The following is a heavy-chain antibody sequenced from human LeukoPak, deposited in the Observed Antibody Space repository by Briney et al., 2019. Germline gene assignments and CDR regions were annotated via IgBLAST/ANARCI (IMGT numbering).Heavy chain of an antibody. J-gene: IGHJ4*02. Sequence: ASVKVSCKASGYAFISYDINWVRQATGQGLGWVGYMNPNSGNTGYAQKFQGRVTITKNTSITTAYMELSSLRSEDTAVYYCAREGFDYWGQGTLVTVSS. V-gene: IGHV1-8*01. CDR2: MNPNSGNT. CDR1: GYAFISYD. CDR3: AREGFDY.